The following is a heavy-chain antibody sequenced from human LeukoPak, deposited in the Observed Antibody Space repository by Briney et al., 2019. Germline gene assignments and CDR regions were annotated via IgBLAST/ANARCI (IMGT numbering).Heavy chain of an antibody. J-gene: IGHJ4*02. CDR3: AAPGVPAATYYFDY. CDR2: INTDGSST. D-gene: IGHD2-2*01. CDR1: GFTFSSYW. Sequence: GGSLRLSCAASGFTFSSYWMHWVRQAPGKGLVWVSRINTDGSSTNYADSVKGRFTISRDNARNTLYLQMNSLRAEDTALYYCAAPGVPAATYYFDYWGQGTLVTVSS. V-gene: IGHV3-74*01.